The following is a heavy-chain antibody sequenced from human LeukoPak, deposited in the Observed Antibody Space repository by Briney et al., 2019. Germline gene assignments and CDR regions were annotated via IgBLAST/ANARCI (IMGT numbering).Heavy chain of an antibody. D-gene: IGHD3-22*01. Sequence: SETLSLTCTVSVGSISSSSYYWGWVRQPPGKGLEWIGSIYYSGSTYYNPSLKSRVTISVETSKNQFSLKLSSVTAADTAVYYCARRSGYDSSGYYYVDFDYWGQGTLVTVSS. V-gene: IGHV4-39*01. CDR2: IYYSGST. J-gene: IGHJ4*02. CDR1: VGSISSSSYY. CDR3: ARRSGYDSSGYYYVDFDY.